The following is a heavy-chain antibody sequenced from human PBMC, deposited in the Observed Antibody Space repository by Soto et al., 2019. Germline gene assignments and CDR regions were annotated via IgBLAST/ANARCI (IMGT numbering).Heavy chain of an antibody. J-gene: IGHJ6*02. D-gene: IGHD6-13*01. CDR2: ISSSSSTI. V-gene: IGHV3-48*02. CDR3: ARAKPYSRGYYGMDV. CDR1: GFTFSSYS. Sequence: EVQLVESGGGLVQPGGSLRLSCAASGFTFSSYSMNWVRQAPGKGLEWVSYISSSSSTIYYADSVKGRFTISRDNAKNSLYRQMNSLRDEDTAVYYCARAKPYSRGYYGMDVWGQGTTVTVSS.